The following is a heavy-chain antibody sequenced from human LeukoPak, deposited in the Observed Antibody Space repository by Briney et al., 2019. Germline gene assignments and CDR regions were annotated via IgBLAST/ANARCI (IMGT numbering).Heavy chain of an antibody. J-gene: IGHJ6*02. CDR1: GGSFSGYY. CDR3: ARGRYDSSGMDV. V-gene: IGHV4-34*01. Sequence: SETLSLTCAVYGGSFSGYYWSWIRQPPGKGLEWIGEINHSGSTNYNPSLKSRVTISVDTSKNQFSLKLSSVTAADTAVYYCARGRYDSSGMDVWGQGTTVTVPS. D-gene: IGHD3-22*01. CDR2: INHSGST.